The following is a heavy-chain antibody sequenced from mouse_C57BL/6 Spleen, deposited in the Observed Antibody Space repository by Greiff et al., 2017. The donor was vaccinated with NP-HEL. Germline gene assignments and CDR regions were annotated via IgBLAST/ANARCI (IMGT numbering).Heavy chain of an antibody. Sequence: EVQLQQSVAELVRPGASVKLSCTASGFNIKNTYMHWVKQRPEQGLEWIGRIDPANGNTKYAPKFQGKATITADTSSNTAYLQLSSLTSEDTAIYYCAREMGITTVVATRAMDYWGQGTSVTVSS. V-gene: IGHV14-3*01. CDR1: GFNIKNTY. J-gene: IGHJ4*01. CDR3: AREMGITTVVATRAMDY. CDR2: IDPANGNT. D-gene: IGHD1-1*01.